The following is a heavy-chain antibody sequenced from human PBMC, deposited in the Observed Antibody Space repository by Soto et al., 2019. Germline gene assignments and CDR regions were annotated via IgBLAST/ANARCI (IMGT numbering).Heavy chain of an antibody. CDR2: INHSGST. V-gene: IGHV4-34*01. Sequence: QVQLQQWGAGLLKPSETLSLTCAVYGGSFSGYYWSWIRQPPGKGLEWIGEINHSGSTNYNPSFKSRVTISVDTSKNQFSLKLSSVTAADTAVYYCARGVGSSGYYYYYYYGMDVWGQGTTVTVSS. CDR1: GGSFSGYY. CDR3: ARGVGSSGYYYYYYYGMDV. J-gene: IGHJ6*02. D-gene: IGHD3-22*01.